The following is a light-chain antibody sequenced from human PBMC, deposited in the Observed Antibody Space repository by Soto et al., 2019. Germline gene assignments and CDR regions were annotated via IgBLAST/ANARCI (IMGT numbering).Light chain of an antibody. CDR3: QQSSTTPWT. J-gene: IGKJ1*01. Sequence: DIQMTQSPSSLSASVGDRVTITCRASQSISTYLNWFQQKPGRAPKLLIYLTSTLQSGVPSRFSGSGSGTDFTLTISSLQPEDFATYYCQQSSTTPWTFGQRTKVDVK. CDR2: LTS. CDR1: QSISTY. V-gene: IGKV1-39*01.